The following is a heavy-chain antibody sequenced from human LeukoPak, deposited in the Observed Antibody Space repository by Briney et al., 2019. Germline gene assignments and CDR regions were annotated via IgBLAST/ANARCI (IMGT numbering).Heavy chain of an antibody. V-gene: IGHV3-21*01. Sequence: GGSLRLSCAASGFTFSSYSMNWVRQAPGKGLEWVSSISSSSSYIYYADSVKGRFTISRDNAKNSLYLQMNSLRAEDTAVYYCARDPLGYDFWSGFYWGQGTLVTVSS. CDR2: ISSSSSYI. CDR3: ARDPLGYDFWSGFY. CDR1: GFTFSSYS. J-gene: IGHJ4*02. D-gene: IGHD3-3*01.